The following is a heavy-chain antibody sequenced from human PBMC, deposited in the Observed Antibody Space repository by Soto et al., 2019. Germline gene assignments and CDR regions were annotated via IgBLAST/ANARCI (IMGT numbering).Heavy chain of an antibody. D-gene: IGHD6-6*01. CDR1: GFTLSSCA. V-gene: IGHV3-23*01. Sequence: PGGSLRLSCAASGFTLSSCAMRWVCQANGQGLDWVSAISGIGGSTYYADAVKGRFTISRYNSKTTLYLQMNSLRAEDTAVYYCAKSTLVAARPWNYYGMDFWGQGTTVTVAS. CDR3: AKSTLVAARPWNYYGMDF. CDR2: ISGIGGST. J-gene: IGHJ6*02.